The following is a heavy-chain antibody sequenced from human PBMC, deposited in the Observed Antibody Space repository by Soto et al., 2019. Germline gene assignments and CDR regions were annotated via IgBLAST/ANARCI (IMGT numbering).Heavy chain of an antibody. V-gene: IGHV1-18*01. J-gene: IGHJ4*02. D-gene: IGHD3-16*02. CDR1: GYTFTSYG. CDR3: ARAIMITFGGVIDDY. CDR2: ISAYNGNT. Sequence: QVQLVQSGAEVKKPWASVKVSCKASGYTFTSYGISWVRQAPGQGLEWMGGISAYNGNTNYAQKLQGRVTMTTDTSTSTAYMELRSLRSDYTAVYYCARAIMITFGGVIDDYWGQGTLVTVSS.